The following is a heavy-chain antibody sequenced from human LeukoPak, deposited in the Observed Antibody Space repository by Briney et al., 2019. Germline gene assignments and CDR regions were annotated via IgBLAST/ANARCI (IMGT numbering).Heavy chain of an antibody. CDR3: ARRRGYSGYPFDY. CDR2: IYYSGST. D-gene: IGHD5-12*01. CDR1: GGSISSSSYY. Sequence: SETLSLTCTVSGGSISSSSYYWGWIRQPPGKGLEWFGSIYYSGSTYYNPSLKSRVTISVDTSKNQFSLKLSSVTAADTAVYYCARRRGYSGYPFDYWGQGTLVTVSS. V-gene: IGHV4-39*01. J-gene: IGHJ4*02.